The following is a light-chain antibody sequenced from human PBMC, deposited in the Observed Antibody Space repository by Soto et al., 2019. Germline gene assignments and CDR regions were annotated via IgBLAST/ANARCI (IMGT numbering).Light chain of an antibody. CDR1: QSISSD. CDR3: QQGHGT. CDR2: SS. Sequence: DIPMTQSPSSLSASIGDRVTITCRARQSISSDLCWYQQKPGNAPKLLIYSSILQSGVPSRFSGSGSVTDFTLTITSLQPEDFATYYCQQGHGTFGQGTKVEVK. V-gene: IGKV1-39*01. J-gene: IGKJ1*01.